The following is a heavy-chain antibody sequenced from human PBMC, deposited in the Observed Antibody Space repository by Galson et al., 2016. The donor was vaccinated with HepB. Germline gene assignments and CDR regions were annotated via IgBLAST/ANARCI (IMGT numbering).Heavy chain of an antibody. CDR1: GGSINSSGHY. V-gene: IGHV4-39*01. CDR3: ARHTGSSAFYYYGMDV. J-gene: IGHJ6*02. Sequence: EPLSLTCTVSGGSINSSGHYWGWIRLSPVKGLEWIGSTSHSGTTSYSPSFRSRITMSADTSKNQFSLRLNSMTAADTAVYYCARHTGSSAFYYYGMDVWGQGTTVTVSS. CDR2: TSHSGTT. D-gene: IGHD3-10*01.